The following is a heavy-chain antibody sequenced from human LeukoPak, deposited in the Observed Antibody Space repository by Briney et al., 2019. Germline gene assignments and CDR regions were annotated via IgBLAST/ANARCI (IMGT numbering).Heavy chain of an antibody. CDR1: GYTFIDYY. J-gene: IGHJ4*02. CDR2: MNPNSGNT. D-gene: IGHD3-22*01. CDR3: ATDYTPNYYDSSGRFDY. Sequence: ASVKVSCKASGYTFIDYYMHWVRQATGQGLEWMGWMNPNSGNTGYAQKFQGRVTMTEDTSTDTAYMELSSLRSEDTAVYYCATDYTPNYYDSSGRFDYWGQGTLVTVSS. V-gene: IGHV1-8*02.